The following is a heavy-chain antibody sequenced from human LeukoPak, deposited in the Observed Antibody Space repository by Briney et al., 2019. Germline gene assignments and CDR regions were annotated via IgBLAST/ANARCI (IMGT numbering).Heavy chain of an antibody. V-gene: IGHV4-59*01. D-gene: IGHD3-10*01. Sequence: SETLSLTCTVSGGSIITYYWSWIRQPPGKGLEWIGYIYYSGSTNYNPSLKSRVTISVDTSNNQFSLKLSSVTAADTALYYCARGPRRYGSGTYEYDYWGQGTLVTVSS. CDR3: ARGPRRYGSGTYEYDY. CDR1: GGSIITYY. CDR2: IYYSGST. J-gene: IGHJ4*02.